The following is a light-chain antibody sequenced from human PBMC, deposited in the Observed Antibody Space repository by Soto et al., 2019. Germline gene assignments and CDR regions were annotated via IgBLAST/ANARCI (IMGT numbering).Light chain of an antibody. V-gene: IGLV2-14*01. CDR2: EVS. CDR1: SSDVGGYNY. J-gene: IGLJ1*01. Sequence: QSPLTQPACVSGSPGQSITISCTGTSSDVGGYNYVSWYQQHPGKAPKLMISEVSNRPSGVSNRFSGSKSGNTASLTISGLQAEDEADYYCNSYTSSSSYVFGTGTKVTVL. CDR3: NSYTSSSSYV.